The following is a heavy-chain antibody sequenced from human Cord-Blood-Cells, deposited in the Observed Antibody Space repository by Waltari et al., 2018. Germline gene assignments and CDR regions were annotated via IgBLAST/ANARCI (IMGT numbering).Heavy chain of an antibody. J-gene: IGHJ3*02. CDR1: GYSFTSYW. Sequence: EVQLVQSGAAVNKPGESLKISCQGSGYSFTSYWTGWVRQLPGKGLGWMGVIYPGDSDTRYSPSFQGQVSISADKSISTAYLQWSSLKASDTAMYYCARQRGYYDILTGYYAFDIWGQGTMVTVSS. CDR2: IYPGDSDT. V-gene: IGHV5-51*01. D-gene: IGHD3-9*01. CDR3: ARQRGYYDILTGYYAFDI.